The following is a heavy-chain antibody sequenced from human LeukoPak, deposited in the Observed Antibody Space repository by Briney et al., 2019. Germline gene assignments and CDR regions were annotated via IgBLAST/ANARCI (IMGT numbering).Heavy chain of an antibody. J-gene: IGHJ2*01. CDR3: ARRSNWKAFHL. CDR1: GFTFTTDA. V-gene: IGHV3-23*01. D-gene: IGHD1-20*01. Sequence: GRSLRLSCVASGFTFTTDAMSWVRQSPGKGLEWVSTITVDVGRTYYADSVEGRFAISRDNSKNTLYLQMNSLRGEDTAIYYCARRSNWKAFHLWGRGTLVTVSS. CDR2: ITVDVGRT.